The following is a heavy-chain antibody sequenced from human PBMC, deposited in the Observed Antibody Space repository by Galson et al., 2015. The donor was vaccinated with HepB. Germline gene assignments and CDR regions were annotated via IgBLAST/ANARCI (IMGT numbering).Heavy chain of an antibody. V-gene: IGHV3-7*03. CDR3: ARDLLQLGYGDYPNY. CDR2: IKQDGSEK. D-gene: IGHD4-17*01. CDR1: GFTFSSYW. J-gene: IGHJ4*02. Sequence: SLRLSCAASGFTFSSYWMTWVRQTPGKGLEWVANIKQDGSEKYYVDSVKGRFTISRDNAKNSLYLQMNSLRAEDTAVYYCARDLLQLGYGDYPNYWGQGTLVTVSS.